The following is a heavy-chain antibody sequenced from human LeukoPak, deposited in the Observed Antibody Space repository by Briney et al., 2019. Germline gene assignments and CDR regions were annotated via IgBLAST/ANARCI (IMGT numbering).Heavy chain of an antibody. CDR1: GYTFTMYD. D-gene: IGHD1-14*01. CDR2: MKPNRGNT. CDR3: ARVGPVPYYYGMDV. V-gene: IGHV1-8*01. J-gene: IGHJ6*02. Sequence: ASVKVSSKASGYTFTMYDINWVRQATGQGLEWMGWMKPNRGNTGYTQKFQGRDTINRNTSISTAYMDLSSLRSEHTAVYYCARVGPVPYYYGMDVWGQGTTVPLSS.